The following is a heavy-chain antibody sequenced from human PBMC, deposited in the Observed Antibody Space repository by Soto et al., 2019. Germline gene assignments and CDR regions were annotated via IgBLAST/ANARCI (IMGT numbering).Heavy chain of an antibody. Sequence: GASVKVSCKASGYTFTAYFMHWVRQAPGQGLEWMGIVNPRGGSTNYAQRFQGRIAMTWDTSTSTVYMELSRLRSDDTAVYYCARAPYSSSSFFFDFWGQGTPVTVSS. D-gene: IGHD6-6*01. CDR3: ARAPYSSSSFFFDF. CDR1: GYTFTAYF. V-gene: IGHV1-46*01. J-gene: IGHJ4*02. CDR2: VNPRGGST.